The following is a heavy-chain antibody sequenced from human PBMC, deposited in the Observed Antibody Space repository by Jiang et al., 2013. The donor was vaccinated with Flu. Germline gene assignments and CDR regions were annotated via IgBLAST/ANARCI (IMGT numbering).Heavy chain of an antibody. V-gene: IGHV1-2*04. CDR3: ARDRDYGLRYYYYGMDV. J-gene: IGHJ6*02. D-gene: IGHD4-17*01. CDR2: INPNSGGT. Sequence: SGAEVKKPGASVKVSCKASGYTFTGYYMHWVRQAPGQGLEWMGWINPNSGGTNYAQKFQGWVTMTRDTSISTAYMELSRLRSDDTAVYYCARDRDYGLRYYYYGMDVWGQGTTVTVSS. CDR1: GYTFTGYY.